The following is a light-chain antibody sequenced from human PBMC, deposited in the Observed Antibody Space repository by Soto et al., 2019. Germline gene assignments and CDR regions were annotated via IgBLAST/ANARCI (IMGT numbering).Light chain of an antibody. CDR3: QQSYSTPKYT. CDR1: QSISSY. CDR2: AAS. Sequence: DIQMTQSPYSLSASVGDRVTMTCRASQSISSYLNWYQQKPGKAPKLLIYAASSLQSGVPSRFSGSGSGTDFTLTISSLQPEDFATYYCQQSYSTPKYTFGQGTKLEIK. V-gene: IGKV1-39*01. J-gene: IGKJ2*01.